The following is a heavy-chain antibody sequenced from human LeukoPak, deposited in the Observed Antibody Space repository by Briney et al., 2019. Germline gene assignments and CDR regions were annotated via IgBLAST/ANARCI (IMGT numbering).Heavy chain of an antibody. D-gene: IGHD1-14*01. CDR2: ISTDGTAT. J-gene: IGHJ4*02. Sequence: QAGGSLRLSCAASGFTFSSNWMHWVRQAPGKGLVWVSHISTDGTATTYADSVKGRFTISRDNAKSTLYLQMNSLRAEDTAVYYCVRDSNLSFDYWGQGSLVTVSS. CDR3: VRDSNLSFDY. V-gene: IGHV3-74*01. CDR1: GFTFSSNW.